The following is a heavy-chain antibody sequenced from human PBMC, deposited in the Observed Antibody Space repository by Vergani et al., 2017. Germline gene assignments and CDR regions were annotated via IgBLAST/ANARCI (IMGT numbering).Heavy chain of an antibody. Sequence: EVQLVESGGGLVKPGGSLRLSCAASGFTFSSYTMTWVRQAPGKGLQWVSSISSSSANIHYADSVKGRFTVSRDSGRNSLYLQMKSLRAEDTAVYYCARAADIVVVVTTPGHGMDVWGQGTTVTVSS. V-gene: IGHV3-21*01. D-gene: IGHD2-15*01. CDR2: ISSSSANI. J-gene: IGHJ6*02. CDR1: GFTFSSYT. CDR3: ARAADIVVVVTTPGHGMDV.